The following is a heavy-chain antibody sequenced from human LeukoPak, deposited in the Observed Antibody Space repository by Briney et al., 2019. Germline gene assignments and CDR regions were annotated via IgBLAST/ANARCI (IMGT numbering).Heavy chain of an antibody. D-gene: IGHD3-9*01. V-gene: IGHV3-23*01. J-gene: IGHJ4*02. CDR3: ASERYYDILTGEDY. CDR2: ISGSGGST. Sequence: GGSLRLSCAASGFTFSSYAMSWVRQAPGKGLEWVSAISGSGGSTYYADSVKGRFTISRDNSKNTLYLQMNSLRAEDTAVYYCASERYYDILTGEDYWGQGTLVTVSS. CDR1: GFTFSSYA.